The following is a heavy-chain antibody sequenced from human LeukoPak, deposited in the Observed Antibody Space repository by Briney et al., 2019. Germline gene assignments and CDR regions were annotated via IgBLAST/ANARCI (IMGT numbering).Heavy chain of an antibody. CDR1: GFTVSSNY. D-gene: IGHD5-18*01. Sequence: PGGSLRLSCAASGFTVSSNYMSWVRQAPGKGLEWVSVIYSGGSTYYADSVKGRFTISRDNSKNTLYLQMNSLRVEDTALYYCARDPTGIVTGGYWGQGTLVTVSS. J-gene: IGHJ4*02. CDR3: ARDPTGIVTGGY. V-gene: IGHV3-66*01. CDR2: IYSGGST.